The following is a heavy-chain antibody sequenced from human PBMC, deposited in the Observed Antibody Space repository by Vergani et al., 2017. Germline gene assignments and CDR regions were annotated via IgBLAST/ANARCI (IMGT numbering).Heavy chain of an antibody. V-gene: IGHV4-38-2*01. Sequence: QVQVQESGPALAKPSETLSLSFAVSGHSIRSGDFWGWIRQPPGKGLEWIGSMHQSGYTYYNPSLKSRVTISVDTSKNQYSLKLNSLTAADTAVYYCARLLLTLAGFDSGGQGVLVTVSS. CDR2: MHQSGYT. CDR1: GHSIRSGDF. J-gene: IGHJ4*02. D-gene: IGHD3-9*01. CDR3: ARLLLTLAGFDS.